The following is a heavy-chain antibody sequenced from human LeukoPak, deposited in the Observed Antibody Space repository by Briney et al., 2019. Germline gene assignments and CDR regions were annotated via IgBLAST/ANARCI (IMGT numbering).Heavy chain of an antibody. CDR3: ASNPIVVVAAATPGWFDP. D-gene: IGHD2-15*01. Sequence: SETLSLTCAAYGGSFSGYYWSWIRQPPGKGLEWIGEINHSGSTNYNPSLKSRVTISVDTSKNQFSLKLSSVTAADTAVYYCASNPIVVVAAATPGWFDPWGQGTLVTVSS. J-gene: IGHJ5*02. V-gene: IGHV4-34*01. CDR2: INHSGST. CDR1: GGSFSGYY.